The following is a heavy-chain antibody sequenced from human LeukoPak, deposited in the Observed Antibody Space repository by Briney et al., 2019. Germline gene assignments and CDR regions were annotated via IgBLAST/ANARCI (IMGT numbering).Heavy chain of an antibody. V-gene: IGHV4-59*01. CDR3: AASLPSGSYEGLFDY. D-gene: IGHD1-26*01. Sequence: SETLSLTCTVSGGSISSYYWSWLRQPPGKGLEWIGYIYYSGSTNYNPSLKSRVTISVDTSKNQFSLKLSSVTAADTAVYYCAASLPSGSYEGLFDYWGQGTLVTVSS. CDR2: IYYSGST. CDR1: GGSISSYY. J-gene: IGHJ4*02.